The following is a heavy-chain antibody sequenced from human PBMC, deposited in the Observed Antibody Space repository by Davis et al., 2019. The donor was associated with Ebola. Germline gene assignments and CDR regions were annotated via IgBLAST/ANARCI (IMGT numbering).Heavy chain of an antibody. V-gene: IGHV4-34*01. J-gene: IGHJ4*02. CDR3: ARQAYYGSGSLDY. CDR2: ISHTGDT. Sequence: SETLSLTCAVYDGSFSGYYWSWIRQPPGKGLEWIGEISHTGDTNYNPSLKSRVIISVDTSKNQFSLKLSSVTAADTAVYYCARQAYYGSGSLDYWGQGTLVTVSS. D-gene: IGHD3-10*01. CDR1: DGSFSGYY.